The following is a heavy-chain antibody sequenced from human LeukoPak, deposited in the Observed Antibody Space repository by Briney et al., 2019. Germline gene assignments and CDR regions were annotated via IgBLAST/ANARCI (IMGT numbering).Heavy chain of an antibody. V-gene: IGHV3-30*03. CDR3: ARDSSMVRGVFDP. CDR1: GFTFSSYG. D-gene: IGHD3-10*01. CDR2: ISYDGSNK. J-gene: IGHJ5*02. Sequence: PGGSLRLSCAASGFTFSSYGMHWVRQAPGKGLEWVAVISYDGSNKYYADSVKGRFTISRDNSKNTVYLQINSLRAEDTAVYYCARDSSMVRGVFDPWGQGTLVTVSS.